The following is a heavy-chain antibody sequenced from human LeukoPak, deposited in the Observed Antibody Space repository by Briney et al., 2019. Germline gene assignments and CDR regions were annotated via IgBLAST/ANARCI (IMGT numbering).Heavy chain of an antibody. J-gene: IGHJ4*02. CDR2: IYTGGLT. V-gene: IGHV3-53*01. CDR1: GFTVSSNH. CDR3: ARDNGPGGRGLDY. D-gene: IGHD2-8*01. Sequence: QPGGSLRLSCAASGFTVSSNHMTWVRQAPGKGLECVSDIYTGGLTFYADSVAGRFPLSRENSQNQAYLQMNNLGGEDNARIYCARDNGPGGRGLDYWGQGTLVTVSS.